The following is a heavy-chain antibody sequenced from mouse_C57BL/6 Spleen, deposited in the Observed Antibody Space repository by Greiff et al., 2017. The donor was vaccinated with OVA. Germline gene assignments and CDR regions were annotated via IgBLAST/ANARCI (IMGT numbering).Heavy chain of an antibody. CDR2: ISYDGSN. Sequence: EVQLQQSGPGLVKPSQSLSLTCSVTGYSITSGYYWNWIRQFPGNKLEWMGYISYDGSNNYNPSLKNRISITRDTSKNQFFLKLNSVTTEDTATYYCALGSSYSFAYWGQGTLVTVSA. J-gene: IGHJ3*01. D-gene: IGHD1-1*01. CDR1: GYSITSGYY. CDR3: ALGSSYSFAY. V-gene: IGHV3-6*01.